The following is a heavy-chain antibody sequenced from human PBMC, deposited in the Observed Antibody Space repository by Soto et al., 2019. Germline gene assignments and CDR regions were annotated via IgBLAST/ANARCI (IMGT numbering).Heavy chain of an antibody. D-gene: IGHD5-18*01. Sequence: PGGSLRLSCAASGFTFSDYYMSWIRQAPGKGLEWVSSISSSSSYIYYADSVKGRFTISRDNAKNSLYLQMNSLRAEDTAVYYCARVGGYSYNFDYWGQGTLVTVSS. J-gene: IGHJ4*02. V-gene: IGHV3-11*06. CDR1: GFTFSDYY. CDR3: ARVGGYSYNFDY. CDR2: ISSSSSYI.